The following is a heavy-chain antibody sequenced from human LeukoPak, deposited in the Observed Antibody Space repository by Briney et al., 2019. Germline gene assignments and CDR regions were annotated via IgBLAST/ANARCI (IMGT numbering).Heavy chain of an antibody. V-gene: IGHV4-39*07. D-gene: IGHD3-22*01. Sequence: PSETLSLTCTVSGGSISSSNYYWGWIRQPPGKGLEWIGNFYDSGSTYYNPSLKSRVTISVDTSKNQFSLKLSSVTAADTAVYYCAREGENYYDSSGYYYRFDYWGQGTLVTVSS. CDR3: AREGENYYDSSGYYYRFDY. CDR1: GGSISSSNYY. J-gene: IGHJ4*02. CDR2: FYDSGST.